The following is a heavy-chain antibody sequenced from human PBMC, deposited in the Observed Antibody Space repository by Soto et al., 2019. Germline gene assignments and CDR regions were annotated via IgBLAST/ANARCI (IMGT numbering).Heavy chain of an antibody. CDR3: ARGPVGATNWFDP. Sequence: GGSLRLSCAASGFTFSSYEMNWVRQAPGKGLEWVSYISSSGSTIYYADSVKGRFTISRDNAKNSLYLQMNSLRAEDTAVYYCARGPVGATNWFDPWGQGTLVTVSS. J-gene: IGHJ5*02. V-gene: IGHV3-48*03. D-gene: IGHD1-26*01. CDR2: ISSSGSTI. CDR1: GFTFSSYE.